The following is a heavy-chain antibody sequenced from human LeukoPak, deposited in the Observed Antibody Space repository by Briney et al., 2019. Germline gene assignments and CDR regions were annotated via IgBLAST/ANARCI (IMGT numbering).Heavy chain of an antibody. J-gene: IGHJ6*02. CDR2: INPNSGGT. CDR1: GYTFTGYY. Sequence: ASVKVSCKASGYTFTGYYMHWVRQAPGQGLEWMGRINPNSGGTNYARKFQGRVTMTRDTSISTAYMELSRLRSDDTAVYYCARDDLDTRLYYYGMDVWGQGTTVTVSS. D-gene: IGHD5-18*01. CDR3: ARDDLDTRLYYYGMDV. V-gene: IGHV1-2*06.